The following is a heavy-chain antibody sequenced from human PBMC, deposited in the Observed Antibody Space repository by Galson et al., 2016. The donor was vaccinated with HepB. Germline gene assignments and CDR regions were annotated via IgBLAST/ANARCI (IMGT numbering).Heavy chain of an antibody. CDR1: GFTFSSYG. CDR2: IRFDGSNQ. Sequence: SLRLSCAASGFTFSSYGIHWVRQAPGKGLEWVALIRFDGSNQYYADSVKGRFSISRDNSKNTLYLQMNSLRADDTAVYYCARDYLDSSGYWGRFGYFYYAMDVWGQGTTVTVSS. V-gene: IGHV3-33*01. J-gene: IGHJ6*02. CDR3: ARDYLDSSGYWGRFGYFYYAMDV. D-gene: IGHD3-22*01.